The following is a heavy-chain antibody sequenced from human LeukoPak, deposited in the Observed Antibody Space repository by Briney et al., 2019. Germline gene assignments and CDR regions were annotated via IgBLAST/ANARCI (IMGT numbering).Heavy chain of an antibody. CDR1: GYTFTSYG. Sequence: ASVKVSCKASGYTFTSYGINWVRQATGQGLEWMGWMNPNSGNTGYAQKFQGRVTMTRNTSISTAYMELSSLRSEDTAVYYCARGRGSTSCYYDWFCGYYYYYGMDVWGQGTTVTVSS. V-gene: IGHV1-8*01. CDR3: ARGRGSTSCYYDWFCGYYYYYGMDV. D-gene: IGHD2-2*01. J-gene: IGHJ6*02. CDR2: MNPNSGNT.